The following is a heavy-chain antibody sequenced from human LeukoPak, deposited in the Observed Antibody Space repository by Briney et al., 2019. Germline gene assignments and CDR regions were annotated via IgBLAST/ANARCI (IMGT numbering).Heavy chain of an antibody. CDR1: GYSISSGYY. V-gene: IGHV4-38-2*02. CDR3: ARGWYFPRGFDY. J-gene: IGHJ4*02. Sequence: PSETLSLTCTVSGYSISSGYYWSWIRQPPGKGLEWIGEINHSGSTNYNPSLKSRVTISVDTSKNQFSLKLSSVTAADTAVYYCARGWYFPRGFDYWGQGTLVTVSS. CDR2: INHSGST. D-gene: IGHD6-13*01.